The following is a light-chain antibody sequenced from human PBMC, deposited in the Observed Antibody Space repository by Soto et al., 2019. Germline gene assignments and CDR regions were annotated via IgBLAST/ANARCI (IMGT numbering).Light chain of an antibody. CDR2: DVN. CDR1: PSDVGGSNS. Sequence: QSALTQPPSASGSPGQSVNISCTGTPSDVGGSNSVSWYQQHPGKAPNLMIYDVNKRTAGVPDRFSGSTSGNTASLTVSGLQAADEAYYFCSSYAPSDVVFGGGTKLTVL. V-gene: IGLV2-8*01. CDR3: SSYAPSDVV. J-gene: IGLJ2*01.